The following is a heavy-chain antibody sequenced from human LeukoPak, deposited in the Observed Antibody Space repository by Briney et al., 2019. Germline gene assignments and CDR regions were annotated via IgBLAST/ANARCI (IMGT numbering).Heavy chain of an antibody. Sequence: ASVKVSCKASGYTFTSYDINWVRQATGQGLEWMGWMNPNSGNTGYAQKFQGRVTITRNTSISTAYMELGSLRSEDTAVYYCARGMVGATLRADFYYYYYYMDVWGKGTTVTVSS. D-gene: IGHD1-26*01. CDR3: ARGMVGATLRADFYYYYYYMDV. V-gene: IGHV1-8*03. J-gene: IGHJ6*03. CDR2: MNPNSGNT. CDR1: GYTFTSYD.